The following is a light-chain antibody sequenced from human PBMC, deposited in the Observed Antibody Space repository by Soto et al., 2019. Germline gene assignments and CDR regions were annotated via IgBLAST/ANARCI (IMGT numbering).Light chain of an antibody. J-gene: IGKJ4*01. CDR3: QQSYSAPLT. V-gene: IGKV1-39*01. Sequence: DIQMTQSPSSLSATVGDRVTIPCRASQSITNYLNWYQQKPGKAPKLLIYAASSLQSGVPSRFSGSGSGTDFTLTIRSLQPEDFATYYCQQSYSAPLTFGGGTKVEIK. CDR2: AAS. CDR1: QSITNY.